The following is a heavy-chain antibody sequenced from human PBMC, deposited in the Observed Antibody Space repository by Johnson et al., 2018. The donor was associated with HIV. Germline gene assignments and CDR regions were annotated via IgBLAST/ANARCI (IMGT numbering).Heavy chain of an antibody. CDR1: GFTFSGYA. CDR3: AKSYSSSWYTDAFDI. J-gene: IGHJ3*02. Sequence: VQLVESGGGLVQPGGSLRLSCAASGFTFSGYAMSWVRQAPGKGLDWVSTISGSGGSTYSADSVKGRFTISRDNSENTLYLQMNSLRAEDRAVYYCAKSYSSSWYTDAFDIWGQGTMVTVSS. D-gene: IGHD6-13*01. V-gene: IGHV3-23*04. CDR2: ISGSGGST.